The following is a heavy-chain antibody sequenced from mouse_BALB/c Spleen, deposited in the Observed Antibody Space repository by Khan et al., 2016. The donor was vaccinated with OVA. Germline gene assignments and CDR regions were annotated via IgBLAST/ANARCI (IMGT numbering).Heavy chain of an antibody. D-gene: IGHD1-1*01. J-gene: IGHJ4*01. CDR2: ISYSGIN. CDR1: GYSITRNYA. CDR3: ARGNYYGYALDY. Sequence: EVQLQESGPGLVKPSQSLSLTCTVTGYSITRNYAWNWIRQFPGNKLEWMGYISYSGINTYNPSLKSRVSITRDTSTNQFFLQLNSVTTEDTATYYCARGNYYGYALDYWGQGTSVTVSS. V-gene: IGHV3-2*02.